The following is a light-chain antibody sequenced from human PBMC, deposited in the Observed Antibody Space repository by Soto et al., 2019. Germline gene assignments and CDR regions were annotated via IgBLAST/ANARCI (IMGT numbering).Light chain of an antibody. Sequence: ENVLTQAPGTLSLSPGERATLSCRASQSVSSSYLAWYQQKPGQAPKVLIYRASSRATGIPDRFSGSGSGTDFTLTISRLEPGDFAVYYCQQYGSSPLTFGGGTKVDIK. J-gene: IGKJ4*01. CDR2: RAS. CDR1: QSVSSSY. V-gene: IGKV3-20*01. CDR3: QQYGSSPLT.